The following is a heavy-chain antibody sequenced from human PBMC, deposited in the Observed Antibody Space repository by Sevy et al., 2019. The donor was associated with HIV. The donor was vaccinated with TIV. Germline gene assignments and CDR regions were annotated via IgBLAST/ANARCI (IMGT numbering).Heavy chain of an antibody. Sequence: GGSLRPSCAASGFTFSSYAMHWVRQAPGKGLEWVAVISYDGSNKYYADSVKGRFTISRDNSKNTLYLQMNSLRAEDTAVYYCAREDSSLEAFDIWGQGTMVTVSS. CDR2: ISYDGSNK. D-gene: IGHD2-2*01. CDR1: GFTFSSYA. J-gene: IGHJ3*02. V-gene: IGHV3-30-3*01. CDR3: AREDSSLEAFDI.